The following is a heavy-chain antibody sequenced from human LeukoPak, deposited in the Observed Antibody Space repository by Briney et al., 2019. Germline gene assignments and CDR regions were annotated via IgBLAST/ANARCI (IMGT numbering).Heavy chain of an antibody. CDR1: GFTFDDYG. CDR2: INWNGGST. CDR3: ARALYYDFWSGSPDDAFDI. V-gene: IGHV3-20*01. Sequence: PGGSLRLSCAASGFTFDDYGMSWVRQAPGKGLEWVSGINWNGGSTGYADSVEGRFTISRDNAKNSLYLQMNSLRAEDTALYHCARALYYDFWSGSPDDAFDIWGQGTMVTVSS. J-gene: IGHJ3*02. D-gene: IGHD3-3*01.